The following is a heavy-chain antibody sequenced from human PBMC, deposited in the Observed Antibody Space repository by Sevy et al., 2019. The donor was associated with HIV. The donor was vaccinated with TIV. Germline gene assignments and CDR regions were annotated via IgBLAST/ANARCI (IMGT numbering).Heavy chain of an antibody. Sequence: ASVKVSCKASGYLFISFVMHWVRQAPGQGLEWVGWINVGNGNTKYSQKFQDRVTITRDASTSTTYMELTSLTSEDTAIYYCTREAKQKLSQYFFDFWGQGTLITVSS. CDR3: TREAKQKLSQYFFDF. V-gene: IGHV1-3*01. D-gene: IGHD1-1*01. CDR1: GYLFISFV. CDR2: INVGNGNT. J-gene: IGHJ4*02.